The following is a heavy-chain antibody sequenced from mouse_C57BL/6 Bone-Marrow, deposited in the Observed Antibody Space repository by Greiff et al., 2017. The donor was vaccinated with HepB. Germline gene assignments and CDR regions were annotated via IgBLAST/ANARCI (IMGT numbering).Heavy chain of an antibody. J-gene: IGHJ3*01. CDR2: IWSGGST. CDR1: GFSLTSYG. CDR3: ARSPRGAY. Sequence: QVQLQQSGPGLVQPSQSLPITCTVSGFSLTSYGVHWVRQSPGKGLEWLGVIWSGGSTDYNAAFISRLSISKDNSKSQVFFKMNSLQADDTAIYYCARSPRGAYWGQGTLVTVSA. V-gene: IGHV2-2*01.